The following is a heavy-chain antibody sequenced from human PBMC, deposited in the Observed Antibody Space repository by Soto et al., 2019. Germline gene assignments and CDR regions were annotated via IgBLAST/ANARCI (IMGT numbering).Heavy chain of an antibody. CDR3: ARVLRGWFDP. J-gene: IGHJ5*02. V-gene: IGHV4-4*02. CDR2: ISHSGIT. CDR1: GGSITSANW. Sequence: SETLSLTYAVSGGSITSANWWTWVRQPPGGGLEWIGEISHSGITNYKASLKSRVTMSVDKTKNDVSLKLTSVTAADTAVYYCARVLRGWFDPWGQGTPVTVSS.